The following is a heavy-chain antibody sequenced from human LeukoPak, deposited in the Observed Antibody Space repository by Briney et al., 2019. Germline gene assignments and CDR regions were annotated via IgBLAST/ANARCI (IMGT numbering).Heavy chain of an antibody. D-gene: IGHD5-18*01. CDR3: ATNTAMASYYYYYGMDV. V-gene: IGHV3-53*01. CDR1: GFTVSSNY. Sequence: GGSLRLSCAASGFTVSSNYMSWVRQAPGKGLEWVSVIYSGGSTYYADSVKGRFTISRDNSKNTLYLQMNSLRAEDTAVYYCATNTAMASYYYYYGMDVWGQGTTVTVSS. CDR2: IYSGGST. J-gene: IGHJ6*02.